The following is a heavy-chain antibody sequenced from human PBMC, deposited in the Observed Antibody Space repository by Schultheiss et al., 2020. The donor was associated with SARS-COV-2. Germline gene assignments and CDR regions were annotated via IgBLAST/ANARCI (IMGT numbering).Heavy chain of an antibody. CDR3: AKAASSSWADGEYFQN. Sequence: GGSLRLSCAASGFTFSSYAMSWVRQAPGKGLEWVSAISGSGGSTYYADSVKGRFTISRDNSKNTLYLQMNSLRVEDTAVYYCAKAASSSWADGEYFQNWGQGTLVTVSS. J-gene: IGHJ1*01. CDR1: GFTFSSYA. V-gene: IGHV3-23*01. CDR2: ISGSGGST. D-gene: IGHD6-13*01.